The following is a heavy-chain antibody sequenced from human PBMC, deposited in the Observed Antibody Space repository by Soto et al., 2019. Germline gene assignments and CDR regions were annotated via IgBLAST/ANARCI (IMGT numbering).Heavy chain of an antibody. CDR1: GFIFTNAW. CDR3: TTGLVGSSYNP. CDR2: IKSKSDGGTA. J-gene: IGHJ5*02. Sequence: EVQLVESGGGLVEPGGSLRLSCAASGFIFTNAWMNWVRQAPGKGLEWVGRIKSKSDGGTADYAAPVKGRFTMSRDDSKDTVDLQMSSLKTEATAVYYCTTGLVGSSYNPWGQGTLVTVSS. V-gene: IGHV3-15*07. D-gene: IGHD2-15*01.